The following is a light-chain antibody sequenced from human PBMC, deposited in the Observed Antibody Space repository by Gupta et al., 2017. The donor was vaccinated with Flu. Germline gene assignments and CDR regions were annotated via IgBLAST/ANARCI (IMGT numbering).Light chain of an antibody. Sequence: GTSSDVGAYNYVSWYQQHPGKAPKVMIYEVSNRPSGVSDRFSGSKSGSTASLTISGLQAEDEANYYCYSNTGSGSVFGTGTKVTVL. CDR1: SSDVGAYNY. CDR3: YSNTGSGSV. CDR2: EVS. V-gene: IGLV2-14*01. J-gene: IGLJ1*01.